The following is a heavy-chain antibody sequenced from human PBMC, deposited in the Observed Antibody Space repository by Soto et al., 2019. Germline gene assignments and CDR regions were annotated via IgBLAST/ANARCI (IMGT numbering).Heavy chain of an antibody. CDR3: AKNVVVGASTGLGDYYHYYRLAV. Sequence: SLRLSCAASGFTFSSYGMHWVRQAPGKGLEWVAVISYDGSNKYYADSVKGRFTISRDNSKNTLYLQMNSLRAEDTAVYYCAKNVVVGASTGLGDYYHYYRLAVWGQGTTVTVSS. V-gene: IGHV3-30*18. D-gene: IGHD1-26*01. CDR1: GFTFSSYG. CDR2: ISYDGSNK. J-gene: IGHJ6*02.